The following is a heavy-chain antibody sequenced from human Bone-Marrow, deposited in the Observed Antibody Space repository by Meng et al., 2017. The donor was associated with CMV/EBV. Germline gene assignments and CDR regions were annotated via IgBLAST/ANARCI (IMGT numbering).Heavy chain of an antibody. CDR1: GGSISSYY. V-gene: IGHV4-59*01. J-gene: IGHJ5*02. D-gene: IGHD2-2*01. Sequence: SETLSLTCTVSGGSISSYYWSWIRQPPGKGLEWIGYIYYSGSTNYNPSLKSRVTISVDTSKNQFSLKLISVTAADTAVYYWARSYCSSNSCYGPNWFDPWGQGTLVTVYS. CDR2: IYYSGST. CDR3: ARSYCSSNSCYGPNWFDP.